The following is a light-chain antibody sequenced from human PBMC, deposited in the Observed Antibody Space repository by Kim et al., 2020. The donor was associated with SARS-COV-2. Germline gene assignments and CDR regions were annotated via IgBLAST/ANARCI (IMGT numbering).Light chain of an antibody. CDR2: DVS. Sequence: GHSITISFTGTSSDVGGYNYVSWYQQHPGKAPKLMIYDVSNRPSGVSNRFSGSKSGNTASLTISGLQAEDEADYYCSSYTSSSNVVFGGGTQLTVL. CDR1: SSDVGGYNY. J-gene: IGLJ2*01. CDR3: SSYTSSSNVV. V-gene: IGLV2-14*03.